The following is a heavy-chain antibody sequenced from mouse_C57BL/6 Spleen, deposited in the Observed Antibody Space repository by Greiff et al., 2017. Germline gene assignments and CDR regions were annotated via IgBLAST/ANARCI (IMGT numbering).Heavy chain of an antibody. CDR1: GFSLTSYA. CDR2: IWTGGGT. V-gene: IGHV2-9-1*01. CDR3: ARNFDYDEYYAMDY. Sequence: VQLKESGPGLVAPSQSLSITCTVSGFSLTSYAISWVRQPPGKGLEWLGVIWTGGGTNYNSALKSRLSISQDNSKSQVFLKMNSLQTDDTARYYCARNFDYDEYYAMDYWGQGTSVTVSS. J-gene: IGHJ4*01. D-gene: IGHD2-4*01.